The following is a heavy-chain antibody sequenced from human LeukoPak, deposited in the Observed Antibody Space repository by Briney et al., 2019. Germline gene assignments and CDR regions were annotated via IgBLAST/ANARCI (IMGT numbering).Heavy chain of an antibody. J-gene: IGHJ4*02. CDR2: IYYSGST. V-gene: IGHV4-59*01. CDR1: GGSISSYY. D-gene: IGHD6-13*01. CDR3: ATSSSSESSSWFDY. Sequence: SETLSLTCTVSGGSISSYYWSWIRQPPGKGLEWIGYIYYSGSTNYNPSLKSRVTISVDTSKNQFSLKLSSVTAADTAVYYCATSSSSESSSWFDYWGQGTLDTVSS.